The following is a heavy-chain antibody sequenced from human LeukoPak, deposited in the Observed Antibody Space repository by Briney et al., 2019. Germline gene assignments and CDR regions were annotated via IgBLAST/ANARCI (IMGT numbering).Heavy chain of an antibody. V-gene: IGHV3-23*01. CDR1: GFTFSSYA. CDR3: AKGGIRTLVDV. D-gene: IGHD3-16*01. CDR2: ISGSGGST. J-gene: IGHJ6*04. Sequence: GGSLRLSCAASGFTFSSYAMSWVRQAPGKGLEWVSAISGSGGSTYYADSAKGRFTISRDNSKNALYVQMNSLRAEDTAVYYCAKGGIRTLVDVWGKGTTVTVSS.